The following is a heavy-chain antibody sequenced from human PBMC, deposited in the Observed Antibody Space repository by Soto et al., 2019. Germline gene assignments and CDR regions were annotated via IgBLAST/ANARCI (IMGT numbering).Heavy chain of an antibody. Sequence: QVQLVQSGAAVKKPGSSVKVSCKASGGTFSRYAISWVRQAPGQGLEWMGGITPMFGAANYAQKVQGRVTITADESTSTVHMELRGLRSEDTAVYYCAQTLGSAVAGPGRFDLWGRGTLVTVSS. V-gene: IGHV1-69*12. CDR2: ITPMFGAA. D-gene: IGHD6-19*01. CDR3: AQTLGSAVAGPGRFDL. J-gene: IGHJ2*01. CDR1: GGTFSRYA.